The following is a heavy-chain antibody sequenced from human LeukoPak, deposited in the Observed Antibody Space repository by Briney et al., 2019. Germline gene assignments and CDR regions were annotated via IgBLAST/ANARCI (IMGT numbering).Heavy chain of an antibody. CDR1: GASISSGDYL. D-gene: IGHD2-2*02. CDR2: IYYSGST. CDR3: ARHEGDCSSTTCYNWFDP. V-gene: IGHV4-61*08. J-gene: IGHJ5*02. Sequence: SETLSLTCTVSGASISSGDYLWSWIRQPPGMGLEWIGNIYYSGSTNYNPSLKSRVTISVDTSKNQFSLKLSSVTAADTAVYYCARHEGDCSSTTCYNWFDPWGQGTLVTVSS.